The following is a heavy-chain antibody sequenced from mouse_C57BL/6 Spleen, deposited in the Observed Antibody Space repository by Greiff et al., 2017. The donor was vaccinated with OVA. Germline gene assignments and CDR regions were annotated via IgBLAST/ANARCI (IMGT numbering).Heavy chain of an antibody. CDR2: ILPGSGST. CDR3: ARSTMITTKGSYYYAMDY. V-gene: IGHV1-9*01. D-gene: IGHD2-4*01. CDR1: GYTFTGYW. Sequence: VQLQQSGAELMKPGASVKLSCKATGYTFTGYWIEWVKQRPGHGLEWIGEILPGSGSTNYNEKFKGKATFTADTSSNTAYMQLSSLTTEDSAIYYCARSTMITTKGSYYYAMDYWGQGTSVTVSS. J-gene: IGHJ4*01.